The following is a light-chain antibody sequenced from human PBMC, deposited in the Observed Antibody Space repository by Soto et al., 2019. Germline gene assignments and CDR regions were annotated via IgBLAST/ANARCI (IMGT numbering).Light chain of an antibody. J-gene: IGLJ1*01. CDR2: EVT. V-gene: IGLV2-8*01. CDR1: SSDVGFYNF. CDR3: ASYAGTKLFV. Sequence: QSVLTQPPSASGSPGQPLTISCTGTSSDVGFYNFVSWYQQRPGKAPKLVIYEVTKRPSGVPDRFSGSKSGSTASLTVSGLQADDEAGYYCASYAGTKLFVFGSGTKVTVL.